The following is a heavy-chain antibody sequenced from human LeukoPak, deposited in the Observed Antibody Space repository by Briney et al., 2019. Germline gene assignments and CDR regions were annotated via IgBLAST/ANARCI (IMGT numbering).Heavy chain of an antibody. CDR3: ARGGCSSTSCYSFDI. D-gene: IGHD2-2*01. V-gene: IGHV3-64*01. Sequence: GGSLRPSCAASGFTFSSYAMHWFRQAPGKGLEYVSAISSNGGSTYYTNSVKGRFTISRDNSKNTLYLQMGSLRAEDMAVYYCARGGCSSTSCYSFDIWGQGTTVTVSS. CDR1: GFTFSSYA. CDR2: ISSNGGST. J-gene: IGHJ3*02.